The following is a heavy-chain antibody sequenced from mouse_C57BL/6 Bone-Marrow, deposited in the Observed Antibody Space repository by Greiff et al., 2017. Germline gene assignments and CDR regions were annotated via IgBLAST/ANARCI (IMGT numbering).Heavy chain of an antibody. D-gene: IGHD2-2*01. CDR3: ARSVFYGFHYFDY. J-gene: IGHJ2*01. Sequence: DVKLQESGPELVKPGASVKIPCKASGYTFTDYNMDWVKQSHGKSLEWIGDINPNNGGTIYNQKFKGKATLTVDKSSSTAYMELRSLTSEDTAVYYCARSVFYGFHYFDYWGQGTTLTVSS. V-gene: IGHV1-18*01. CDR2: INPNNGGT. CDR1: GYTFTDYN.